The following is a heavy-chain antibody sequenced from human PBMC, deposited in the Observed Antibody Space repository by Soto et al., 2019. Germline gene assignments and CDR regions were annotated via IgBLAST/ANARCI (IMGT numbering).Heavy chain of an antibody. CDR3: ARIIGQARGLRDY. Sequence: SETLSLTCAVYGGSFSGYYWSWIRQPPGKGLEWIGEINHSGSTNYNPSLKSRVTISVDTSKNQFSLKLSSVTAADTAVYYCARIIGQARGLRDYWGQGTLVTVSS. J-gene: IGHJ4*02. D-gene: IGHD2-15*01. CDR2: INHSGST. CDR1: GGSFSGYY. V-gene: IGHV4-34*01.